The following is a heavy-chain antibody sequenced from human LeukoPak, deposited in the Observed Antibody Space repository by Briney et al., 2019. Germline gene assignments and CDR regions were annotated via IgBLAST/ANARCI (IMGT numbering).Heavy chain of an antibody. CDR1: GGSISSISYY. V-gene: IGHV4-39*01. Sequence: SDTLSLTCTVSGGSISSISYYWGWIRQPPGKGLEWIGTVYYSGSTYYNPSLMSRVTISVDTSKNQFSLKLSSLTAADTAVYYCARQSGAYGRVDYWGQGTLVTVSS. J-gene: IGHJ4*02. CDR3: ARQSGAYGRVDY. CDR2: VYYSGST. D-gene: IGHD3-10*01.